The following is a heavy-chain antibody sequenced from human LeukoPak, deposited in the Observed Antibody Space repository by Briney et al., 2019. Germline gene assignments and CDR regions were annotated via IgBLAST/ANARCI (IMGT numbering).Heavy chain of an antibody. CDR2: IYYSGST. V-gene: IGHV4-59*01. CDR1: GGSISSYY. CDR3: AKVAGEYYFDY. D-gene: IGHD3-10*01. Sequence: SETLSLTCTVFGGSISSYYWSWIRQPPGKGLEWIGYIYYSGSTNYNPSLKSRVTISVDTSKNQFSLKLSSVTAADTAVYYCAKVAGEYYFDYWGQGTLVTVSS. J-gene: IGHJ4*02.